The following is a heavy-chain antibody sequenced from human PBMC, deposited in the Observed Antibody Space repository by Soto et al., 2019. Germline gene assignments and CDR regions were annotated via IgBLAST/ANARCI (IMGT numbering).Heavy chain of an antibody. CDR2: IIPSGGST. J-gene: IGHJ6*02. CDR1: GCKFTNYY. Sequence: AASKVYCKASGCKFTNYYIDWVRQPPVQGREWMGTIIPSGGSTSYAQKFQGRVTMTRDTSTSTAYMELSSLTSEDTAVYYCARALAPFYYYYGMDVWGQGTTVTVSS. V-gene: IGHV1-46*01. CDR3: ARALAPFYYYYGMDV. D-gene: IGHD3-3*02.